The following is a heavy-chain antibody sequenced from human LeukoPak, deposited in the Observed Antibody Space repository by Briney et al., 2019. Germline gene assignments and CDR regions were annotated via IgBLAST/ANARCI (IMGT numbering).Heavy chain of an antibody. CDR2: IWYDGSNK. Sequence: GGSLRLSCAASGFTFSSYGMHWVRQAPGKGLEWVAVIWYDGSNKYYADSVKGRFTISRDNSKNTLYLQMNSLRAEDTAVYYCAKDYNLMVRGIYYFDYWGQGTLVTVSS. CDR3: AKDYNLMVRGIYYFDY. V-gene: IGHV3-33*06. J-gene: IGHJ4*02. CDR1: GFTFSSYG. D-gene: IGHD3-10*01.